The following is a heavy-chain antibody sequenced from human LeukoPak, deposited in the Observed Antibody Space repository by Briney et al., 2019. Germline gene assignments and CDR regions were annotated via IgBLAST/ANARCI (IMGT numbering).Heavy chain of an antibody. D-gene: IGHD6-19*01. CDR2: ISSVSRT. CDR3: AKEVPGPGWYTVDY. V-gene: IGHV3-23*01. Sequence: PGGSLTLSCAASGFTFSTFALSWFRQAPGKGLEWVSAISSVSRTYYAGSVKGRFAISRDNSENTLFLHMNSLRFEDTAIYYCAKEVPGPGWYTVDYWGQGTLVTASS. CDR1: GFTFSTFA. J-gene: IGHJ4*02.